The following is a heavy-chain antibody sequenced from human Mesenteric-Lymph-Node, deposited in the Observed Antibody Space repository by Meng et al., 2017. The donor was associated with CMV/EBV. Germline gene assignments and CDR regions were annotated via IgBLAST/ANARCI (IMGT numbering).Heavy chain of an antibody. CDR1: GFTLSDYY. Sequence: GESLKISCAASGFTLSDYYMSWIRQAPGKGLEWVSYISSSGSTIYYADSVKGRFTISRDNAKNSLYLQMNSLRAEDTAVYYCAKDHEWELLVGYFDYWGQGTLVTVSS. CDR3: AKDHEWELLVGYFDY. D-gene: IGHD1-26*01. CDR2: ISSSGSTI. J-gene: IGHJ4*02. V-gene: IGHV3-11*04.